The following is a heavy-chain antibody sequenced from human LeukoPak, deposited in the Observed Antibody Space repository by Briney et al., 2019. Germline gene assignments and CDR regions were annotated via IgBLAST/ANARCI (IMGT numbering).Heavy chain of an antibody. V-gene: IGHV4-59*01. CDR1: GVSISSYY. J-gene: IGHJ4*02. CDR2: IYNTGST. Sequence: SETLSLTCTVSGVSISSYYWSWIRQPPGKGLEWIGYIYNTGSTNYNPSLKSRVTISIDTSKNQFSLKLSSVTAGDTAVYYCARERLVTFDYWGQGTLVTVSS. D-gene: IGHD2-21*02. CDR3: ARERLVTFDY.